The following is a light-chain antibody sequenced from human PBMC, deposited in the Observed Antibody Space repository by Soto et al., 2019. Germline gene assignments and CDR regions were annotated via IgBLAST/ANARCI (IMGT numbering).Light chain of an antibody. V-gene: IGKV3-11*01. Sequence: IVFKKSPAALSLSKGERATVSCRASQSVSSYLAWYQQKPGQAPRLLIYDASNRATGIPARFSGSGSGTDFTLTISSLEPEDFAFCYYQQRSIRITFGQGTRLEIK. CDR1: QSVSSY. J-gene: IGKJ5*01. CDR3: QQRSIRIT. CDR2: DAS.